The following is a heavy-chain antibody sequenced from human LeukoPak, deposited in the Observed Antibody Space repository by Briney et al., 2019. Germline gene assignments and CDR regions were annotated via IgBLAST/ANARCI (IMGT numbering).Heavy chain of an antibody. D-gene: IGHD6-13*01. Sequence: SETLSLTCTVSGGSISSGSYYWSWIRQPAGKGLEWIGRIYTSGSTNYNPSLKSRVTMSVDTSKNQFSLKLSSVTAADTAVYYCAREGVAAAGSTGADGFDYWGQGTLVTVSS. CDR2: IYTSGST. J-gene: IGHJ4*02. V-gene: IGHV4-61*02. CDR3: AREGVAAAGSTGADGFDY. CDR1: GGSISSGSYY.